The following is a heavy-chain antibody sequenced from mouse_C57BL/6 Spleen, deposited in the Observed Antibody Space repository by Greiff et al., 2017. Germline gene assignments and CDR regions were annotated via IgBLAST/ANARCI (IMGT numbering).Heavy chain of an antibody. V-gene: IGHV1-26*01. CDR2: IYPNSGGT. J-gene: IGHJ3*01. Sequence: VQLQQSGPELVKPGASVKMSCKASGYTFTDYSMNWVKQSNGKSLEWIGDIYPNSGGTSYNQKFKGKATLTVDKSSSTAYMELRSLTSDDSEVYYWARQDYHWGQGTLVTVSA. D-gene: IGHD1-1*02. CDR3: ARQDYH. CDR1: GYTFTDYS.